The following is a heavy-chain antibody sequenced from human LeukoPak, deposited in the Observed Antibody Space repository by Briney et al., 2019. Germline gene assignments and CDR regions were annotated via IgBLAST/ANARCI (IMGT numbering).Heavy chain of an antibody. J-gene: IGHJ6*03. V-gene: IGHV3-33*06. CDR1: GFTFSSYG. CDR3: AKVSSSSTHYYYYMDV. Sequence: PGGSLRLSCAASGFTFSSYGMHGVRQAPGKGLEWVAVIWYDGSNKYYADSVKGRFNISRDNSKNTLYLQMNSLRAEDTAVYYCAKVSSSSTHYYYYMDVWAKGTTVTVSS. D-gene: IGHD6-6*01. CDR2: IWYDGSNK.